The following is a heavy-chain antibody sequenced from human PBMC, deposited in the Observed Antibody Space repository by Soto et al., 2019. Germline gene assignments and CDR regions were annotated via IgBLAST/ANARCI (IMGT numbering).Heavy chain of an antibody. V-gene: IGHV3-23*01. J-gene: IGHJ4*02. CDR2: ISGSGGST. Sequence: GWSLRLSCAASGFTFSSYAMSLVRQAPGKGLEWVSAISGSGGSTYYADSVKGRFTISRDNSKNTLYLQMNSLRAEDTAVYYCAKEGPLGGYYYDSSGYFYEYWGKGTLVTVS. CDR1: GFTFSSYA. CDR3: AKEGPLGGYYYDSSGYFYEY. D-gene: IGHD3-22*01.